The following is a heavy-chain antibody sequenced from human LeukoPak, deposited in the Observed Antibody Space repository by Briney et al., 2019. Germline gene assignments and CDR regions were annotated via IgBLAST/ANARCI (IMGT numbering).Heavy chain of an antibody. CDR2: IKQDGSEK. J-gene: IGHJ5*02. CDR1: GFTFSSYW. Sequence: QAGGSLRLSCAASGFTFSSYWMSWVRQAPGRGLEWVANIKQDGSEKYYVDSVKGRFTISRDNAKNSLYLQMNSLRAEDTAVYYCARDIAVAGLWGDWFDPWGQGTLVTVSS. V-gene: IGHV3-7*01. D-gene: IGHD6-19*01. CDR3: ARDIAVAGLWGDWFDP.